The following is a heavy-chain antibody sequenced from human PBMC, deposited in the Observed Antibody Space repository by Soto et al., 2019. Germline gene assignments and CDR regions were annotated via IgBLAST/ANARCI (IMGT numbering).Heavy chain of an antibody. CDR3: AKEGFLSSVGY. CDR2: ISGSGGST. J-gene: IGHJ4*02. D-gene: IGHD3-10*01. CDR1: GFTFSSYA. Sequence: GGSLRLSCAASGFTFSSYAMSWVRQAPGKGLEWVSAISGSGGSTYYADSVKGRFTNSRENSKNTLYLQMNSLRAEDTAVYYCAKEGFLSSVGYWGQGTLVTVSS. V-gene: IGHV3-23*01.